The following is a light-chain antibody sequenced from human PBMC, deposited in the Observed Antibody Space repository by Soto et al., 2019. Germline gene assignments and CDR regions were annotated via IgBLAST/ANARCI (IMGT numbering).Light chain of an antibody. CDR2: GNN. Sequence: QSVLTQPPSVSGAPGQRVTISCTGSSSNIGAGYDVHWYQQLPGTAPKLLIYGNNNRPSGVPDRFSGSKSGTSASLAIPGLQAEDEADYYCQSYDSSLSGYVFGTGTKVTVL. CDR1: SSNIGAGYD. CDR3: QSYDSSLSGYV. V-gene: IGLV1-40*01. J-gene: IGLJ1*01.